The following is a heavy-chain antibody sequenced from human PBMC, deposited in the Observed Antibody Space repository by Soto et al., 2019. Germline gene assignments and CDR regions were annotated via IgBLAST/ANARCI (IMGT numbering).Heavy chain of an antibody. Sequence: EVQLVETGGGLIQPGGSLRLSCAASGFTVSSNYMSWVRQAPGKGLEWVSVIYSGGSTYYADSVRGRFTISRDTSKTTLYLQMKTLRAEDTAVYYCARDPPVTRHGMDVWGQGTTVTVSS. V-gene: IGHV3-53*02. CDR2: IYSGGST. J-gene: IGHJ6*02. CDR1: GFTVSSNY. D-gene: IGHD4-4*01. CDR3: ARDPPVTRHGMDV.